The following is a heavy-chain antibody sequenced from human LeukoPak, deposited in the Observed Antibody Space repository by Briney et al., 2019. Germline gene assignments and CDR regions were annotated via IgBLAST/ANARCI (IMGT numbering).Heavy chain of an antibody. Sequence: GASVKVSCKVSGYTLTELSMHWVRQAPGKGLEWMGGFDPEDGETIYAQKLQGRVTMTTDTSTSTAYMELRSLRSDDTAVYYCARDLGAVIVVVMDYWGQGTLVTVSS. CDR3: ARDLGAVIVVVMDY. CDR1: GYTLTELS. D-gene: IGHD3-22*01. V-gene: IGHV1-24*01. J-gene: IGHJ4*02. CDR2: FDPEDGET.